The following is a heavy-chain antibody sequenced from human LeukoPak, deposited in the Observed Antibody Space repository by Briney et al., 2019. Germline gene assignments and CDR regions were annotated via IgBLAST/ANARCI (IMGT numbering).Heavy chain of an antibody. CDR2: IYYSGST. CDR1: GGSISSYY. J-gene: IGHJ5*02. V-gene: IGHV4-59*12. CDR3: ARGGTTVTNWFDP. Sequence: SETLSLTCTVSGGSISSYYWSWIRQPPGKGLEWIGYIYYSGSTNYNPSLKSRVTISVDTSKNQFSLKLSSVTAADTAVYYCARGGTTVTNWFDPWGQGTLVTVSS. D-gene: IGHD4-11*01.